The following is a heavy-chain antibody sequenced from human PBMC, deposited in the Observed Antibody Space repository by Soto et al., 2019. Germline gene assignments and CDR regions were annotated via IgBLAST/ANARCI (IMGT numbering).Heavy chain of an antibody. V-gene: IGHV1-24*01. D-gene: IGHD3-3*01. CDR2: FDPEDGET. Sequence: ASVKVSCKVSGYTLTELSMHWVRQAPGKGLEWMGGFDPEDGETIYAQKFQGRVTMTEDTSTDTAYMELSSLRSEDTAVYYCAKGRQTYYDFWSGSSFDYWGQGTLVTVSS. J-gene: IGHJ4*02. CDR3: AKGRQTYYDFWSGSSFDY. CDR1: GYTLTELS.